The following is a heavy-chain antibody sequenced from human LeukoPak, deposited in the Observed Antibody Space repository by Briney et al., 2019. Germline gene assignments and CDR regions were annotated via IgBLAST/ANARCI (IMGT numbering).Heavy chain of an antibody. D-gene: IGHD3-10*01. J-gene: IGHJ5*02. CDR1: GFTFSSSG. CDR3: AKGYYGSGTYGWFDP. Sequence: GGSLRLSCAASGFTFSSSGMSWVRQAPGKGLEWVSTISASGDNTYYADSVKGRFTISRDNSKKKLYLQMNSLRAEDAAVYYCAKGYYGSGTYGWFDPWGQGTLVTVSS. V-gene: IGHV3-23*01. CDR2: ISASGDNT.